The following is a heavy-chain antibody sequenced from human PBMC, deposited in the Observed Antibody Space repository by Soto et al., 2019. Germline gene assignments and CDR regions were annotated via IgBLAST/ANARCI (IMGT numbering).Heavy chain of an antibody. V-gene: IGHV5-51*01. CDR2: IYPGDSDT. CDR1: GYIFTNYW. D-gene: IGHD1-1*01. J-gene: IGHJ4*02. CDR3: ASLSRLEPRSAFDY. Sequence: GESLKISCKGSGYIFTNYWIGWVRQMPGKGLEWMGIIYPGDSDTKYSPSFQGQVTISADKSINTAYLQWGSLKASDTAMYHCASLSRLEPRSAFDYWGQGTLVTVSS.